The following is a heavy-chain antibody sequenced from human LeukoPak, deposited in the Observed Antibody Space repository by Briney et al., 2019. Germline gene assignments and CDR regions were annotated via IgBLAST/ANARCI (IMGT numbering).Heavy chain of an antibody. CDR1: GYTFTSYY. CDR2: INPSGGST. CDR3: ARDKTRDYAYQYYFDY. V-gene: IGHV1-46*01. Sequence: ASVKVSCKASGYTFTSYYMHWVRQAPGQGLEWMGIINPSGGSTSYAQKFRGRVTMTRDTSTSTVYMELSSLRSEDTAVYYCARDKTRDYAYQYYFDYWGQGTLVTVSS. J-gene: IGHJ4*02. D-gene: IGHD3-16*01.